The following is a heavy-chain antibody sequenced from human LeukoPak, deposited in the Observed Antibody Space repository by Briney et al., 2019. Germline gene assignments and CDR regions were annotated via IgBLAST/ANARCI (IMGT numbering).Heavy chain of an antibody. CDR1: GGSISIYY. CDR3: ARFKRAGGRSYFDY. D-gene: IGHD6-19*01. V-gene: IGHV4-59*01. CDR2: IYNSGST. Sequence: PSETLSLTCTVSGGSISIYYWSWIRQPPGKGLEWIGHIYNSGSTNYSPSLKSRVTISVDTSKNQFSLKLSSVTAADTAVYYCARFKRAGGRSYFDYWGQGTLVTVSS. J-gene: IGHJ4*02.